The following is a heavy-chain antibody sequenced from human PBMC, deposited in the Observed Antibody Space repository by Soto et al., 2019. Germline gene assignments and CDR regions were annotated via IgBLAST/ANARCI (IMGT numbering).Heavy chain of an antibody. Sequence: GGSLRLSCAASGFTFSRYGMHWVRQVPGEGLEWLAVIVNDGSDWDYGDSVKGRFAISRDNSKNTLYLQMDSLGLEDTAVYYCARDDDYEANGLDYWGQGTLATVSS. CDR1: GFTFSRYG. J-gene: IGHJ4*02. V-gene: IGHV3-33*01. D-gene: IGHD4-17*01. CDR2: IVNDGSDW. CDR3: ARDDDYEANGLDY.